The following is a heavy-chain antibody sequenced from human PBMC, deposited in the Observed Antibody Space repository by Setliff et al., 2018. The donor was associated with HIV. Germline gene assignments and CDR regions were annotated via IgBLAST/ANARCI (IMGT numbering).Heavy chain of an antibody. D-gene: IGHD4-17*01. Sequence: SETLSLTCGVSGYSLTSGYYWGWIRQPPGKGLEWIGSIHDSGRTYYNPSLKSRFTISVDTSKNQFSLKLTSVTAADTAMYYCASFFVTTVTNKDYLGQGTPVTVSS. CDR1: GYSLTSGYY. CDR3: ASFFVTTVTNKDY. CDR2: IHDSGRT. J-gene: IGHJ4*02. V-gene: IGHV4-38-2*01.